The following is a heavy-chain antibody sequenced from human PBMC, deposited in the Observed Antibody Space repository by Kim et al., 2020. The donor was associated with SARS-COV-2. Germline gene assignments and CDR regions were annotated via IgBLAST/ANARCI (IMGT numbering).Heavy chain of an antibody. CDR1: GFTFSDHY. Sequence: GGSLRLSCAASGFTFSDHYMDWVRQAPGKGLEWVGRTRNKANSYTTEYAASVKGRFTISRDDSKNSLYLQMNSLKTEDTAVYYCARGEVVPAAPTRFYYYYYGMDVWGQGTTVTVSS. CDR3: ARGEVVPAAPTRFYYYYYGMDV. D-gene: IGHD2-2*01. CDR2: TRNKANSYTT. V-gene: IGHV3-72*01. J-gene: IGHJ6*02.